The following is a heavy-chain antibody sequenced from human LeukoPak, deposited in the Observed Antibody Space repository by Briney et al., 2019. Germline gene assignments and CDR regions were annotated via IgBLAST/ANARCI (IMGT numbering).Heavy chain of an antibody. CDR1: GYTFTGDY. Sequence: ASVKVSCKASGYTFTGDYMHWVRQAPGEGLEWMVWINPNSGNTNYAQKLQGRVTMTTDTSTSTAYMELRSLRSDDTAVYYCARTDYYGSGSYYIRPNYYYYYMDVWGKGTTVTISS. CDR3: ARTDYYGSGSYYIRPNYYYYYMDV. CDR2: INPNSGNT. J-gene: IGHJ6*03. V-gene: IGHV1-18*04. D-gene: IGHD3-10*01.